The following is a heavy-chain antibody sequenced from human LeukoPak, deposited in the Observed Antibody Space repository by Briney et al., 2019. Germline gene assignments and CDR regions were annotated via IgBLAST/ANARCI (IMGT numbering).Heavy chain of an antibody. CDR2: INPNSGGT. V-gene: IGHV1-2*06. J-gene: IGHJ4*02. D-gene: IGHD3-22*01. CDR3: ARGSMTMIVVAASGPDY. Sequence: ASVKVSCKASGHTFTGYYMHWVRQAPGQGLEWMGRINPNSGGTNYAQKFQGRVTMTRDTSISTAYMELSRLRSDDTAVYYCARGSMTMIVVAASGPDYWGQGTLVTVSS. CDR1: GHTFTGYY.